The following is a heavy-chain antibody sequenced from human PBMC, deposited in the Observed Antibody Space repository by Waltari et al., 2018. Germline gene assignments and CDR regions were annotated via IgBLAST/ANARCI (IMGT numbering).Heavy chain of an antibody. D-gene: IGHD2-21*01. J-gene: IGHJ6*02. CDR1: GCTPSTYV. CDR3: ARGLVSRPYCAVDV. CDR2: IWYDGSNE. V-gene: IGHV3-33*01. Sequence: QVQLVESGGGVVQPGRSLRLSCEGSGCTPSTYVMRWVREAPGKGVEWVAIIWYDGSNEGYEDSVKGRFTISRDNSKNTLYLQMNNLRAEDTAVYYCARGLVSRPYCAVDVWGQGTTVTVSS.